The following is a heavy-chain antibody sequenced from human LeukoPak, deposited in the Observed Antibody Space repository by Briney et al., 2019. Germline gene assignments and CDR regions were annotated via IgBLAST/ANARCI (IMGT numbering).Heavy chain of an antibody. V-gene: IGHV1-24*01. CDR3: ATRWIFGGVIGPFFDY. CDR1: GYTLTELS. Sequence: GASVKVSCKVSGYTLTELSMHWVRQAPGKGLEWMGGFDPEDGETIYAQKFQGGVTMTEDTSTDTAYMELSSLRSEDTAVYYCATRWIFGGVIGPFFDYWGQGTLVTVSS. J-gene: IGHJ4*02. D-gene: IGHD3-16*02. CDR2: FDPEDGET.